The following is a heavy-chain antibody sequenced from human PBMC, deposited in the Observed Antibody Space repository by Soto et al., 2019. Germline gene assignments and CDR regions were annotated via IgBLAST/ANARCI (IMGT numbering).Heavy chain of an antibody. D-gene: IGHD2-15*01. J-gene: IGHJ4*02. V-gene: IGHV3-30*01. CDR3: ATARYGGNAFDY. Sequence: GGSLRLSCAASGFTFGTYAMDWVRQAPGKGLEWVAVISYDGTNKYYADSVKGRFTISRDNSKNTLSLQMNSLRAEDTAVYYCATARYGGNAFDYWGQGTLVTVSS. CDR2: ISYDGTNK. CDR1: GFTFGTYA.